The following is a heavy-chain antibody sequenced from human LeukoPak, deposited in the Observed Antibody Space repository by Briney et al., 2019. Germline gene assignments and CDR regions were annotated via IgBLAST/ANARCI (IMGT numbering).Heavy chain of an antibody. CDR2: ISGSDGST. CDR1: GFTFSSYA. Sequence: PGGSLRLSCAASGFTFSSYAMSWVRQAPGKGLEWVSTISGSDGSTYYADSVKGRFTISRDNSKNTLYLQMNSLRAEDTAVYYCAKTRGPVAFNPDYWGRGTLVTVSS. V-gene: IGHV3-23*01. J-gene: IGHJ4*02. CDR3: AKTRGPVAFNPDY. D-gene: IGHD5-12*01.